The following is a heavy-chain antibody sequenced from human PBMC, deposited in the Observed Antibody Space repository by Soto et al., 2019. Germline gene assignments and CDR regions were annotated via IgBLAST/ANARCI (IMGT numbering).Heavy chain of an antibody. CDR2: INSDGSST. J-gene: IGHJ3*02. Sequence: GGSLRLSCAASGFTFSSYWMHWVRQAPGKGLVWVSRINSDGSSTSYADSVKGRFTISRDNAKNTLYLQMNSLRAEDTAVYYCARNVNWGDAFDIWGQGTMVTVSS. CDR3: ARNVNWGDAFDI. CDR1: GFTFSSYW. V-gene: IGHV3-74*01. D-gene: IGHD7-27*01.